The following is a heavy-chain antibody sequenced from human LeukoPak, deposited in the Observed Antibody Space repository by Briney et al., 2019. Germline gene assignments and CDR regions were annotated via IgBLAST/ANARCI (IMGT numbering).Heavy chain of an antibody. D-gene: IGHD4-11*01. V-gene: IGHV3-11*03. Sequence: GGSLRLSCVVSGIPFSDYYMNWIRQAPGKGLEWMSYISSSSSYSDYEASVKGRFTISRDNAKNVLYLQMNSLRVEDTAMYYCATGTVADYWGLGTLVAVSS. CDR1: GIPFSDYY. J-gene: IGHJ4*02. CDR3: ATGTVADY. CDR2: ISSSSSYS.